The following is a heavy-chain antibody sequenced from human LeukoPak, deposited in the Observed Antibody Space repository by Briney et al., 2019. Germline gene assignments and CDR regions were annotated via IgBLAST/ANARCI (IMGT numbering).Heavy chain of an antibody. CDR3: ARARSGGSHGHNWFDP. D-gene: IGHD2-15*01. Sequence: GASVKVSCKASGGTFSSYAISWVRQAPGQGLEWMGGIIPIFGTANYAQKFQGRVMITADKSTSTAYMELSSLRSEDTAVYYCARARSGGSHGHNWFDPWGQGTLVTVSS. V-gene: IGHV1-69*06. J-gene: IGHJ5*02. CDR2: IIPIFGTA. CDR1: GGTFSSYA.